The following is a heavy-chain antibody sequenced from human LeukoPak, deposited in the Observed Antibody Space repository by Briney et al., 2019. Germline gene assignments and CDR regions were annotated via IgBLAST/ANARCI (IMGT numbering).Heavy chain of an antibody. CDR3: ARRVGGTPDY. V-gene: IGHV3-23*01. D-gene: IGHD1-26*01. CDR2: MTGSGDST. J-gene: IGHJ4*02. CDR1: GFTFSDYA. Sequence: GGSLRLSCTASGFTFSDYAMSWVRQAPGKGLEWVSTMTGSGDSTYYADSVKGRFTVSRDNSKNTMYLEMNSLRADDTARYYCARRVGGTPDYWGPGTLVTVSS.